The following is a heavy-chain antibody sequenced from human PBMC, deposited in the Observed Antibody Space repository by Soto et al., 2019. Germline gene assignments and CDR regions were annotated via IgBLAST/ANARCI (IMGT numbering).Heavy chain of an antibody. J-gene: IGHJ4*02. V-gene: IGHV1-69*13. D-gene: IGHD5-18*01. Sequence: GASVKVSCKASGGTFSSYAISWVRQAPGQGLEWMGGIIPIFGTASYAQKFQGRVTITADESTSTAYMELSSLRSEDTAVYYCAREFYGYSYGYFDYWGQGTLVTVSS. CDR3: AREFYGYSYGYFDY. CDR2: IIPIFGTA. CDR1: GGTFSSYA.